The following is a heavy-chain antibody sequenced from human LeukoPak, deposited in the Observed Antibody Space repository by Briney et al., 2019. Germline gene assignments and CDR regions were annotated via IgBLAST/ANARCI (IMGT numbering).Heavy chain of an antibody. CDR3: ARYSYDILTGYPKGWFDP. D-gene: IGHD3-9*01. J-gene: IGHJ5*02. V-gene: IGHV4-59*01. CDR2: LYYSGST. CDR1: GGSISSDY. Sequence: SATLSLPCTVSGGSISSDYWSWIRPPPGKGLGWIGYLYYSGSTNYNPSLKSRVAISVDTSKNQFSLKLSSVTAADTAVYYCARYSYDILTGYPKGWFDPWGQGTLVTVSS.